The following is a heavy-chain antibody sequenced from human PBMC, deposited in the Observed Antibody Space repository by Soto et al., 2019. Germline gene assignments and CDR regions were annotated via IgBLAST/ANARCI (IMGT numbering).Heavy chain of an antibody. V-gene: IGHV3-30*18. CDR2: ISYDGSNK. CDR3: AKDSLVPAAPGFDP. CDR1: GFTFSSYG. D-gene: IGHD2-2*01. Sequence: PGGSLRLSCAASGFTFSSYGMHWVRQAPGKGLEWVAVISYDGSNKYYADSVKGRFTISRDNSKNTLYLQMNSLRAEDTAVYYCAKDSLVPAAPGFDPWGQGTPVTVSS. J-gene: IGHJ5*02.